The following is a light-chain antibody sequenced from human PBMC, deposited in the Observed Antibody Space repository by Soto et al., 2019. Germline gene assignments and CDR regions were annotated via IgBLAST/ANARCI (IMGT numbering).Light chain of an antibody. CDR2: GAS. CDR3: QQDYNLPIT. Sequence: EFVLTQSPGTLSLSPGERATLSCRASQSVSSSYLAWYQQKPGQAPRLLIYGASTRATAVPARFTASGSGTDFTLTISSLQPEDFAVYYCQQDYNLPITFGQGTRLEIK. CDR1: QSVSSSY. V-gene: IGKV3D-7*01. J-gene: IGKJ5*01.